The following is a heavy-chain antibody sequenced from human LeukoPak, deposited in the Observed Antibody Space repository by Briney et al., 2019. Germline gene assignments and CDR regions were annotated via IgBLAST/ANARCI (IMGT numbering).Heavy chain of an antibody. D-gene: IGHD3-22*01. Sequence: SETLSLTCTVSGGSISSYYWSWIRQPAGKGLEWIGRIYTSGSTNYNPSLKSRVTMSVDTSKNQFSLKLSSVTAADTAVYYCARGGYYYDSSGYYPNNWFDPWGQGTLVTVSS. V-gene: IGHV4-4*07. J-gene: IGHJ5*02. CDR2: IYTSGST. CDR3: ARGGYYYDSSGYYPNNWFDP. CDR1: GGSISSYY.